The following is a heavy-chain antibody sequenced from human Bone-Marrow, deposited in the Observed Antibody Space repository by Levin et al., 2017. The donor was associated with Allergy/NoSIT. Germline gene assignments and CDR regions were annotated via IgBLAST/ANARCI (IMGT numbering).Heavy chain of an antibody. Sequence: GGSLRLSCAASGFTLSDHFMDWVRQAPGKGLEWVGRIRKKGDRYSTEYAASVKGRFTISRDDSKKSLYVQLNSLKTEDTAVYYCVRATTDYYYDYWGQGTLVTVSS. CDR3: VRATTDYYYDY. CDR2: IRKKGDRYST. CDR1: GFTLSDHF. V-gene: IGHV3-72*01. J-gene: IGHJ4*02. D-gene: IGHD2/OR15-2a*01.